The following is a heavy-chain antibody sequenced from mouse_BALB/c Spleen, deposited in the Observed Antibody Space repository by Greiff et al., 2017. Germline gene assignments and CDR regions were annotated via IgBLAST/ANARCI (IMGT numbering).Heavy chain of an antibody. D-gene: IGHD2-3*01. V-gene: IGHV14-3*02. Sequence: EVQLQQSGAELVKPGASVKLSCTASGFNIKDTYMHWVKQRPEQGLEWIGRIDPANGNTKYDPKFQGKATITADTSSNTAYLQLSSLTSEDTAVYYCARDDVTTGWYFDVWGAGTTVTVSS. CDR1: GFNIKDTY. J-gene: IGHJ1*01. CDR2: IDPANGNT. CDR3: ARDDVTTGWYFDV.